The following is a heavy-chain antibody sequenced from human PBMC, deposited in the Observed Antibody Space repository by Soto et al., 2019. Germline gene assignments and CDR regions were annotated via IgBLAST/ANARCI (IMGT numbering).Heavy chain of an antibody. V-gene: IGHV4-61*01. CDR2: LYYSGST. CDR1: GGSVSSGSYY. J-gene: IGHJ4*02. D-gene: IGHD3-3*01. Sequence: SETLSLTCTVSGGSVSSGSYYWSWIRQPPGKGLEYIGYLYYSGSTNYNPSLKSRVTISVDTPKNQFSLKLTSVTAADTAIYFCARGQAFWTGYYRMPYYFDYWGRGTLVTVSS. CDR3: ARGQAFWTGYYRMPYYFDY.